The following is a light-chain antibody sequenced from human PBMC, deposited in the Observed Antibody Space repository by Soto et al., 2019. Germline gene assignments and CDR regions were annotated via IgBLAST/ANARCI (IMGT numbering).Light chain of an antibody. CDR3: QQYDSYSRT. V-gene: IGKV1-5*03. Sequence: DIQMTQSPSTLSASVGDRVTITCRASQSISSWLAWYQQKPGKAPKLLIYLASSLESGVPSRFSGSGSGTEFTLTIISLQPDDFATYYCQQYDSYSRTFGQGTKLEI. CDR2: LAS. J-gene: IGKJ2*01. CDR1: QSISSW.